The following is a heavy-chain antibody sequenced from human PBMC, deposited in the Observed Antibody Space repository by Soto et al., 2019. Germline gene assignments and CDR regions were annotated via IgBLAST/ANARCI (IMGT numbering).Heavy chain of an antibody. CDR3: ASGIQLWLRRINNGYSG. J-gene: IGHJ4*02. D-gene: IGHD5-18*01. CDR2: IIPMFGTA. Sequence: QVQLVQSGAEVKKPKSSVKVSCKAPGGTFSTYAISWVRQAPGQGLEWMGGIIPMFGTANYAQRFKDRVTITADESTNTVYIELSSLRSEDTAVYFCASGIQLWLRRINNGYSGWGQGTLVTVSS. V-gene: IGHV1-69*12. CDR1: GGTFSTYA.